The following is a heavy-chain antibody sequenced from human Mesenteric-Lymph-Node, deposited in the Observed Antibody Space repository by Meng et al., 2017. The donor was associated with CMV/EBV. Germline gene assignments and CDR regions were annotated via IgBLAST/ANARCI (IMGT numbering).Heavy chain of an antibody. V-gene: IGHV3-23*01. CDR3: AKVHLEEYFWSGSMDD. J-gene: IGHJ4*02. D-gene: IGHD3-3*01. CDR1: GFAFSTYA. Sequence: GESLKISCAASGFAFSTYAMSWVRQAPGKGLEWVSAISGSGRTTYYADSLKGRLTISRDESKNTLYLQMSNLRAEDTAIYYCAKVHLEEYFWSGSMDDWGQGTLVTVSS. CDR2: ISGSGRTT.